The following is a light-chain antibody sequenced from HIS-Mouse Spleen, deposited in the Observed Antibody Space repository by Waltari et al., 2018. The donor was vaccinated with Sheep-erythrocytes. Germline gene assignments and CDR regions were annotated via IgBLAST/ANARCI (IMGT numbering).Light chain of an antibody. CDR1: QGIRNE. J-gene: IGKJ2*01. CDR2: AAS. Sequence: AIQMTQSPSSLSASVVARFPIPCRASQGIRNELGWYQQKPGKAPKLLIYAASSLQSGVPSRFSGSGSGTDFTLTISSLQPEDFATYYCLQDYNYPYTFGQGTKLEIK. V-gene: IGKV1-6*01. CDR3: LQDYNYPYT.